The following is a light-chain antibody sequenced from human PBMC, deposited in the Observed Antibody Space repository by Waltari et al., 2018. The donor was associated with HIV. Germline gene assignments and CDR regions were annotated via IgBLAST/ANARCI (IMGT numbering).Light chain of an antibody. J-gene: IGLJ3*02. CDR2: GNT. Sequence: QSVLTQPPSVSGAPGQRVTIPCTGSSPHIGTYYDVPWYQQLPGTAPKLLIYGNTNRPSGVPDRFSGSKSGTSASLAITGLQAEDEADYYCQSFDSSLKGSVFGGGTKLTVL. CDR3: QSFDSSLKGSV. CDR1: SPHIGTYYD. V-gene: IGLV1-40*01.